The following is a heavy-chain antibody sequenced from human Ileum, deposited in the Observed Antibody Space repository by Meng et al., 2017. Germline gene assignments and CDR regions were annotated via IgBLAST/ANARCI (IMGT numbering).Heavy chain of an antibody. Sequence: QVQLQESGPGLVKPSETLSLTCTVSGGSISSDYWGWIRQPPGKGLEWIGYIYYNGSTNYNPSLKSRLTMSVDKSKNQFSLKLSSVTAADTAVYYCERREYDSRGYYFDYWGQGTLVTVSS. J-gene: IGHJ4*02. CDR3: ERREYDSRGYYFDY. CDR2: IYYNGST. D-gene: IGHD3-22*01. CDR1: GGSISSDY. V-gene: IGHV4-59*08.